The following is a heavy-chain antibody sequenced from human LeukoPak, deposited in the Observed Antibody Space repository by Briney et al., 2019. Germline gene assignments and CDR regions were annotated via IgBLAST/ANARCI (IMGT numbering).Heavy chain of an antibody. D-gene: IGHD6-13*01. CDR3: AKAGIAAAGFDP. V-gene: IGHV3-30*18. CDR1: VFTFSSYG. Sequence: GRSLRLSCAASVFTFSSYGMHWVRQAPGKGLEWVAVISYDGSNKYYADSVKGRFTISRDNSKNTLYLQMNSLRAEDTAVYYCAKAGIAAAGFDPWGQGSLVTVSS. CDR2: ISYDGSNK. J-gene: IGHJ5*02.